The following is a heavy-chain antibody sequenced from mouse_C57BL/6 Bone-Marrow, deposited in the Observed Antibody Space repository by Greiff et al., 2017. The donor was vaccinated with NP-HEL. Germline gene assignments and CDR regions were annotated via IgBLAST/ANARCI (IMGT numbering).Heavy chain of an antibody. J-gene: IGHJ2*01. D-gene: IGHD2-4*01. CDR3: TTDDYERDY. Sequence: VQLKESGAELVRPGASVKLSCTASGFNINDDYMHWVKQRPEQGLEWIGWIDPENGDTEYASKFQGKATITADTSSNTAYLQLSSLTSEDTAVYYCTTDDYERDYWGQGTTLTVSS. V-gene: IGHV14-4*01. CDR1: GFNINDDY. CDR2: IDPENGDT.